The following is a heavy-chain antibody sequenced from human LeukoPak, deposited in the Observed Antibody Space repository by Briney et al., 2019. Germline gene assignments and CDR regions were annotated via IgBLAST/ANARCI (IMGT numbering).Heavy chain of an antibody. CDR1: GYSFTSYW. CDR2: IYPGDSDT. Sequence: GESLKISCKGSGYSFTSYWIGWVRQMPGKGLEWMGIIYPGDSDTRYSPSFQGQVTISADKSISTAYLQWSSLKASDTAMYYCAGRGALTGYYKSYYFDYWGQGTLVTVSS. CDR3: AGRGALTGYYKSYYFDY. J-gene: IGHJ4*02. D-gene: IGHD3-9*01. V-gene: IGHV5-51*01.